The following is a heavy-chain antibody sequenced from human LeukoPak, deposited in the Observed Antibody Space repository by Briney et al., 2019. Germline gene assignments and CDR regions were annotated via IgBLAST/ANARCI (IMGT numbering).Heavy chain of an antibody. D-gene: IGHD3-22*01. CDR2: IYTSGST. V-gene: IGHV4-4*07. J-gene: IGHJ4*02. Sequence: SETLCLTCTVSGSSISSYSWNWIRQPAGKGLEWIGRIYTSGSTNYNPSLKSRVTMSVDTSKNQFSLKLSSVTAADTAIYYCARASSGSYYYFDYWGQGTLVTVSS. CDR3: ARASSGSYYYFDY. CDR1: GSSISSYS.